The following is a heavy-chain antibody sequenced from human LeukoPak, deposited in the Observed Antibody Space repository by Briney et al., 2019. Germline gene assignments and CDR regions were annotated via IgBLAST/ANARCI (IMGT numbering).Heavy chain of an antibody. CDR1: GFTFGDFA. D-gene: IGHD1-26*01. Sequence: GGSLRLSCAASGFTFGDFAMHWVRQAPGKGLEWVAIIWYDGGNKYYADSVKGRFTISRDDSKNTVFLQMNSLRVEDTAVYYCARSREGSATDGMDVWAKGPRSPSP. V-gene: IGHV3-33*08. CDR2: IWYDGGNK. CDR3: ARSREGSATDGMDV. J-gene: IGHJ6*02.